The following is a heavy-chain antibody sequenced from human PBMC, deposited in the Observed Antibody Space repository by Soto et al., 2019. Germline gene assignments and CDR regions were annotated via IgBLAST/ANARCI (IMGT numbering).Heavy chain of an antibody. CDR1: GFTFSIYW. D-gene: IGHD1-26*01. CDR2: IKRDGSEA. V-gene: IGHV3-7*01. CDR3: ATEGRLLGRFDA. Sequence: EVQLVESGGGLVQPGESLRLSCAASGFTFSIYWMAWVRQSPGQGLEWVANIKRDGSEAFYVDSVKGRFTMSRVNARNSLYRQMNSLRPEDTAVCYCATEGRLLGRFDAWGPGTMVNVSS. J-gene: IGHJ3*01.